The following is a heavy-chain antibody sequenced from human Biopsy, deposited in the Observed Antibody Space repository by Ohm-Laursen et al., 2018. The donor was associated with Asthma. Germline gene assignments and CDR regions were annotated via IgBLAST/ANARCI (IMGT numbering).Heavy chain of an antibody. CDR3: ARAVDYSHYYGIDV. CDR1: GYTFNSAG. J-gene: IGHJ6*02. D-gene: IGHD3-10*01. CDR2: ISVYNGNT. Sequence: ASVKVSCKASGYTFNSAGITWVRQAPGQGLEWMGWISVYNGNTKVAQKLQDRVTMITDTSTSAAYMELRSLRSDDTAVYFCARAVDYSHYYGIDVWGQGTAVTVS. V-gene: IGHV1-18*01.